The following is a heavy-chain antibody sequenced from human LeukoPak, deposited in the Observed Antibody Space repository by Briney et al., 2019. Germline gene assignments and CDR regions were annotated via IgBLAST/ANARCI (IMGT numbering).Heavy chain of an antibody. D-gene: IGHD3-22*01. J-gene: IGHJ4*02. CDR3: AKDLTADMIVVVIPVDY. CDR2: ITGSGGST. V-gene: IGHV3-23*01. Sequence: PGPSLTLSFSASGLTVSTTATRSVRHPPGNGLELVTAITGSGGSTYYADSVKGRFTISRDNSKNTLYLQMNSLRAEDMAVYYCAKDLTADMIVVVIPVDYWGQGTLVTVSS. CDR1: GLTVSTTA.